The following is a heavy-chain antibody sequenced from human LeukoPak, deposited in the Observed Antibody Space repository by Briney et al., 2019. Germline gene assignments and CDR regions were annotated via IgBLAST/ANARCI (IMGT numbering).Heavy chain of an antibody. J-gene: IGHJ4*02. CDR2: LYYSGSP. D-gene: IGHD2-2*01. CDR1: GASISSGDYF. CDR3: ARVVCTSTNCYAPSYLDY. Sequence: SETLSLTCTVSGASISSGDYFWSWIRQPPGKGLEWIGYLYYSGSPFYNPFLKRRLTMSVDTSKNQFYLQLNSMTAADTAVYYCARVVCTSTNCYAPSYLDYWGQGTLVTVSS. V-gene: IGHV4-30-4*01.